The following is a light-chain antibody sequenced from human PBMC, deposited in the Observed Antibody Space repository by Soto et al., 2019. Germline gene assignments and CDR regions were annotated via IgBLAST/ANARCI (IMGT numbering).Light chain of an antibody. J-gene: IGKJ4*01. CDR1: QSVSSSY. V-gene: IGKV3-20*01. Sequence: EIVLTQSPGTLSLSPWERATLSCRASQSVSSSYLAWYQQKPGQAPRLLIYGASSRATGIPDRFSGSGSATDFTLTISRLEPEDFAVYYCQQYHTSPLTFGGGTKVDIK. CDR2: GAS. CDR3: QQYHTSPLT.